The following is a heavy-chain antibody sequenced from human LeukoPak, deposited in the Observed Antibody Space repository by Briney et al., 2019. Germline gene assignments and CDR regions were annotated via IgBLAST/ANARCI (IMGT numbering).Heavy chain of an antibody. CDR1: GGSITSSSYY. CDR3: ARFSRSSKGAFDM. V-gene: IGHV4-39*07. CDR2: IYYGGAT. J-gene: IGHJ3*02. D-gene: IGHD3-16*01. Sequence: SETLSLTCIVSGGSITSSSYYWGWIRQPPGKGLEWIANIYYGGATSYNPSLKSRVTISVDTSKNDFSVKLTSVTAADTAMYYCARFSRSSKGAFDMWGQGTLLTVSS.